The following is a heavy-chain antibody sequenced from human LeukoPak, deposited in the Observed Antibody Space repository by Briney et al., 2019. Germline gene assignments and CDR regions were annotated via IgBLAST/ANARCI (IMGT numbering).Heavy chain of an antibody. D-gene: IGHD6-13*01. J-gene: IGHJ4*02. Sequence: GGSLRPSCAASGFTFSSYAMSWVRQAPGKGLEWVSSISGSGDNTYYADSVKGRFTISRDNSKNTLSLQMNSLRAEDTAVYYCAKDSSVGTISSDYWGQGTLVTVSS. CDR3: AKDSSVGTISSDY. CDR2: ISGSGDNT. V-gene: IGHV3-23*01. CDR1: GFTFSSYA.